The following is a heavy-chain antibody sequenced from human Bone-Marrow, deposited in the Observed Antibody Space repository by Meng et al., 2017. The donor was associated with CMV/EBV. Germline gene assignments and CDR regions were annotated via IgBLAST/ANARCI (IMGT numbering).Heavy chain of an antibody. D-gene: IGHD3-10*01. CDR2: INSDGSST. CDR1: GFTFSSYA. J-gene: IGHJ6*02. CDR3: ARARYYGSGIAGMDV. Sequence: GESLKISCAASGFTFSSYAMHWVRQAPGKGLVWVSRINSDGSSTSYADSVKGRFTISRDNAKNTLYLQMNSLRAEDTAVYYCARARYYGSGIAGMDVWGQGTTVTFSS. V-gene: IGHV3-74*01.